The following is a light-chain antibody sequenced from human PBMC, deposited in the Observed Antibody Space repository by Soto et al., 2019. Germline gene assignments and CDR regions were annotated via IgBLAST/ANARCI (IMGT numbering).Light chain of an antibody. Sequence: QSALTQPRSVSGSPGQSVTISCTGTSSDVGGYNYASWYQQHTGKAPKLMIYDVSKRPSGVPDRFSGSKSGNTAPLTISGLQAEDEADYYCCSYAGSREVFGTGTKVTVL. V-gene: IGLV2-11*01. CDR3: CSYAGSREV. CDR2: DVS. CDR1: SSDVGGYNY. J-gene: IGLJ1*01.